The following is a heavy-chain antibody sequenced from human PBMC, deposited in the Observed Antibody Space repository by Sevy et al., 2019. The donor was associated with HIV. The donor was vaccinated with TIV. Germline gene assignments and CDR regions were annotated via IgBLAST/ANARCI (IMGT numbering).Heavy chain of an antibody. J-gene: IGHJ3*02. CDR3: ARGKDRGSSWYYAFDI. CDR2: IIPIFGTT. V-gene: IGHV1-69*13. Sequence: ASVKVSCKASGGTFSSYAISWVRQAPGQGLEWMGGIIPIFGTTNYAQKFQGRVTITADESTSTAYMELSSLRSEDTAVYYCARGKDRGSSWYYAFDILGQGTMVTVSS. CDR1: GGTFSSYA. D-gene: IGHD6-13*01.